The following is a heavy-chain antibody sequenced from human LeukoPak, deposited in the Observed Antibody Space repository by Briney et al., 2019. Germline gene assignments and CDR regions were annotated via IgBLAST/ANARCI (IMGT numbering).Heavy chain of an antibody. CDR1: GYTFTNYL. Sequence: ASLTVSCTASGYTFTNYLITRVRQAPGQGLERMGWISAYNGNTNYAQRFQSRVTMTTDTSTSTDYMELRSLRSDETAMYYCARSYIFRDCGRTSCYREAFDYWGQGTLVIVSS. CDR2: ISAYNGNT. J-gene: IGHJ4*02. V-gene: IGHV1-18*01. CDR3: ARSYIFRDCGRTSCYREAFDY. D-gene: IGHD2-2*01.